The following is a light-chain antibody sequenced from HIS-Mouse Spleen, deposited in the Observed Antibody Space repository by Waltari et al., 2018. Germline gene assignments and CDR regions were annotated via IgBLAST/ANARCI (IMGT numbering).Light chain of an antibody. V-gene: IGLV3-10*01. Sequence: SYELPQPPSVSVSPGQKARITCSGDAFPTKYDYWYQQKSGQAPVLVIYEDSKRPSGIPERFSGSSSGTMATLTISGAQVEDEADYYCYSTDSSGNHRVFGGGTKLTVL. CDR1: AFPTKY. CDR3: YSTDSSGNHRV. J-gene: IGLJ2*01. CDR2: EDS.